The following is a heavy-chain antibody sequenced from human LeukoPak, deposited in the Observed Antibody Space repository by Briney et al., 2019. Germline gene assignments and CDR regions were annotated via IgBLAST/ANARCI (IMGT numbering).Heavy chain of an antibody. CDR1: GYTFTGYY. CDR3: ATRIGYCSSTSCPGGYYYMDV. Sequence: ASVKVSCKASGYTFTGYYMHWVRQAPGQGLEWMGWINPNSGGTNYAQKFQGRVTMTRDTSISTAYMELSRLRSDDTAVYYCATRIGYCSSTSCPGGYYYMDVWGKGTTVTVSS. J-gene: IGHJ6*03. D-gene: IGHD2-2*01. CDR2: INPNSGGT. V-gene: IGHV1-2*02.